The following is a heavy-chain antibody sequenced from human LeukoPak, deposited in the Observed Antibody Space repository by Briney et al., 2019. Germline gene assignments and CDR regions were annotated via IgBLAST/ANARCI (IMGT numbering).Heavy chain of an antibody. CDR1: GYTFTSYG. CDR2: ISAYNGNT. J-gene: IGHJ6*02. D-gene: IGHD3-22*01. V-gene: IGHV1-18*01. Sequence: ASVKVSCKASGYTFTSYGISWVRQAPGQGLEWMGWISAYNGNTNYAQKLQGRVTMTTDTSTSTAYMELRSLRSDDTAVYYCARRYYYDSSGPGYYYHGMDVWGQGTTVTVSS. CDR3: ARRYYYDSSGPGYYYHGMDV.